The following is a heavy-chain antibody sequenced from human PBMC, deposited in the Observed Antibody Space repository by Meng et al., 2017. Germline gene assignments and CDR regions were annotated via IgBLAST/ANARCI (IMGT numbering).Heavy chain of an antibody. CDR3: ARVDRNDDADFDY. J-gene: IGHJ4*02. CDR2: IIPIFGTA. CDR1: GGTFSSYA. Sequence: QGQPVQSGAEGKKPGASVKVSCKASGGTFSSYAISWVRQASGQGLEWMGGIIPIFGTANYAQKFQGRVTITADKSTSTAYMELSSLRSEDTAVYYCARVDRNDDADFDYWGQGTLVTVSS. V-gene: IGHV1-69*06. D-gene: IGHD1-1*01.